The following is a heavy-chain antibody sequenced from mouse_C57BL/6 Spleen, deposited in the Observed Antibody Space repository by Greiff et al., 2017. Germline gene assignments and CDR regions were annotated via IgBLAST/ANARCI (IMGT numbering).Heavy chain of an antibody. CDR1: GFNIKDDY. J-gene: IGHJ4*01. D-gene: IGHD2-3*01. CDR3: TMMVTTPYYAMDY. Sequence: DVQLQESGAELVRPGASVKLSCTASGFNIKDDYMHWVKQRPEQGLEWIGWIDPENGDTEYASKFQGKATITADTSSNTAYLQLSSLTSEDTAVYYGTMMVTTPYYAMDYWGQGTSVTVSS. V-gene: IGHV14-4*01. CDR2: IDPENGDT.